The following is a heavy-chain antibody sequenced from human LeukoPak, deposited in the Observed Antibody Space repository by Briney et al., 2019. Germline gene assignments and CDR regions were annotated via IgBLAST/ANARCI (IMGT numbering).Heavy chain of an antibody. CDR3: AKVKYSSGWSLDY. D-gene: IGHD6-19*01. J-gene: IGHJ4*02. CDR2: IRHDGSNK. V-gene: IGHV3-30*02. CDR1: GFTFSSYG. Sequence: GGSLRLSCAASGFTFSSYGMHWVRQAPGKGLEWVAFIRHDGSNKYYADSVKGRFTISRDNSKSTLYLQMNSLRAEDTAVYFCAKVKYSSGWSLDYWGQGTLVTVSS.